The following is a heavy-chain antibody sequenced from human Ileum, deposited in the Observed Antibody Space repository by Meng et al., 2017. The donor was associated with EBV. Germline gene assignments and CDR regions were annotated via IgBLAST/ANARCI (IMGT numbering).Heavy chain of an antibody. D-gene: IGHD3/OR15-3a*01. CDR3: ASRPGFNIGPFDF. J-gene: IGHJ4*02. V-gene: IGHV1-3*04. CDR1: GYTFTRYP. CDR2: INTDNGET. Sequence: QVQRVQSGAEVKKPGASVKLSCKASGYTFTRYPIHWVRQASGRRPEWMGWINTDNGETEFSQKFQGRVTITRDTSATTAYMELISLRSEDTAVYYCASRPGFNIGPFDFWGQGTLVTVSS.